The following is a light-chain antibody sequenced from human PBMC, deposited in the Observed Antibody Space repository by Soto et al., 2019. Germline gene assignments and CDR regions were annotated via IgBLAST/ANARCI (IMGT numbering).Light chain of an antibody. J-gene: IGLJ1*01. CDR1: KNDIGVYDF. CDR3: SSYTTSSTYV. V-gene: IGLV2-14*01. Sequence: QSALTQPPSASGSPGQSVTISCTGTKNDIGVYDFVSWYQHHPGKAPRLIIYEVTHRPSGVSHRFSGSKSGSTASLTISGLQAEDEADYYCSSYTTSSTYVFGTGTKVTVL. CDR2: EVT.